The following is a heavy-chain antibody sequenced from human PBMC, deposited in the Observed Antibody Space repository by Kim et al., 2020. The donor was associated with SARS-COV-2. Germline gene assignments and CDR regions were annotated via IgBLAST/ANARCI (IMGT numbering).Heavy chain of an antibody. CDR3: ARGPRSAYYGPLPHY. Sequence: SETLSLTCAVYGGSFSGYYWSWIRQPPGKGLEWIGEINHSGSTNYNPSLKSRVTISVDTSKNQFSLKLSSVTAADTAVYYCARGPRSAYYGPLPHYWGQGTLVTVSS. V-gene: IGHV4-34*01. CDR2: INHSGST. J-gene: IGHJ4*02. D-gene: IGHD4-17*01. CDR1: GGSFSGYY.